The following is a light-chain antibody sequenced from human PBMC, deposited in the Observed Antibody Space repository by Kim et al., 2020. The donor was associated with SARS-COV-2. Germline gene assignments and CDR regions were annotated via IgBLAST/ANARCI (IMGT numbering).Light chain of an antibody. CDR1: VLAKKY. CDR3: YSAADNNHV. Sequence: SYELTQPSSVSVSPGQTANITCSGPVLAKKYGRWFQKKPGQAPVMVIYKDTERPSEISERFSGSSSGTTVTLTISGAQVEDEADYYCYSAADNNHVFGTGTKVTVL. CDR2: KDT. J-gene: IGLJ1*01. V-gene: IGLV3-27*01.